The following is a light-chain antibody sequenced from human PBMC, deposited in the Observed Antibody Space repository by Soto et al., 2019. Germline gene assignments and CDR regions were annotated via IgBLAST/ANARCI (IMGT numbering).Light chain of an antibody. J-gene: IGKJ1*01. CDR3: QQYGDGGSPLT. CDR2: GAS. V-gene: IGKV3-20*01. CDR1: QSISRNF. Sequence: EIVLTQSPGTLSLSPGERATLSCRASQSISRNFLAWYQQKPGQAPRLLIYGASSRATGIPDRFSGSESGADFTLTISRLEPEAYAVYYCQQYGDGGSPLTFGQGTKVEIK.